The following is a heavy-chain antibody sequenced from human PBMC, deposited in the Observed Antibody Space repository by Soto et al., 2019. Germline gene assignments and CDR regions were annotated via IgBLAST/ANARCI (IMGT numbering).Heavy chain of an antibody. D-gene: IGHD3-22*01. CDR2: INPNSGGT. Sequence: QVQLVQSGAEVKKPGASVKVSCKASGYTFTGYYMHWVRQAPGQGLEWMGWINPNSGGTNYAQKFQGWVNMTRDTSISTAYMELSRLRSDDTAVYYCAREGYDSSGQYYFDYWGQGTLVTVSS. J-gene: IGHJ4*02. V-gene: IGHV1-2*04. CDR1: GYTFTGYY. CDR3: AREGYDSSGQYYFDY.